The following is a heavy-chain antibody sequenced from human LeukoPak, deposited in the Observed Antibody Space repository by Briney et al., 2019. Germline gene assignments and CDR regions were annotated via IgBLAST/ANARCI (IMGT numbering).Heavy chain of an antibody. D-gene: IGHD1-26*01. CDR2: ISYDGSNK. CDR3: ARVSPIVGATIDY. CDR1: GFTFSSYA. V-gene: IGHV3-30*04. Sequence: GGSLRLSCAASGFTFSSYAMHWVRQAPGKGLEWVAVISYDGSNKYYADSVKGRFTISRDNAKNSLYLQMNSLRAEDTAVYYCARVSPIVGATIDYWGQGTLVTVSS. J-gene: IGHJ4*02.